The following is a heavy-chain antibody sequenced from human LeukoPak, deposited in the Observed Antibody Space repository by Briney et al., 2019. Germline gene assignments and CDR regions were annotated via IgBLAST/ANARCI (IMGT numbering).Heavy chain of an antibody. D-gene: IGHD4-17*01. Sequence: GGSLRLSCAASGFTFSSYWMSWVRQAPGKGLEWVANIKQDGSEKYYVDSVKGRFTISRDSAKNSLYLQMNSLRAEDTAVYYCARSLDYGVRYYYYGMDVWGQGTTVTVSS. J-gene: IGHJ6*02. CDR3: ARSLDYGVRYYYYGMDV. CDR2: IKQDGSEK. CDR1: GFTFSSYW. V-gene: IGHV3-7*01.